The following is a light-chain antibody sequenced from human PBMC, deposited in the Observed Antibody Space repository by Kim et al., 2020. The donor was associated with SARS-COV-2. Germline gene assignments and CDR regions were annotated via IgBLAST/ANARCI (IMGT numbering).Light chain of an antibody. Sequence: YNYVTWYQQPPGKAPKVIIYDVSKRPSGIPARFSGPKSGNTASLTISGLQTEDEGDYHCCSYAGSNSLVFGGGTKVNVL. J-gene: IGLJ2*01. CDR3: CSYAGSNSLV. V-gene: IGLV2-11*03. CDR2: DVS. CDR1: YNY.